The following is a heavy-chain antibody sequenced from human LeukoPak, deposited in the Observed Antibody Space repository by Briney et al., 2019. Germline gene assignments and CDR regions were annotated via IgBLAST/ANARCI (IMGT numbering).Heavy chain of an antibody. CDR3: ARESGIAAALDL. CDR1: GFTFSSYW. V-gene: IGHV3-74*01. J-gene: IGHJ5*02. Sequence: HAGGSLRLSCAASGFTFSSYWVHWVRQAPGKGLVWVSRINTDGSSTSYADSVKGRFTISRDNAKNTLYLQMNSLRAEDTAVYYCARESGIAAALDLWGQGTLVTVSS. D-gene: IGHD6-13*01. CDR2: INTDGSST.